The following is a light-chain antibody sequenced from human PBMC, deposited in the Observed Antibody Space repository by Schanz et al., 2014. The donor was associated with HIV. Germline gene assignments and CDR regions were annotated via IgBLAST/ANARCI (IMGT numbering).Light chain of an antibody. CDR2: EVT. Sequence: QSALTQPPSASGSPGQSVTISCTGTSSDVGGYNYVSWYQLRPGKAPQLMIYEVTKRPSGVPDRFSGSKSGNTASLTVSGLQAEDEADYYCSSCRDKTTVVFGGGTKLTVL. CDR3: SSCRDKTTVV. CDR1: SSDVGGYNY. V-gene: IGLV2-8*01. J-gene: IGLJ2*01.